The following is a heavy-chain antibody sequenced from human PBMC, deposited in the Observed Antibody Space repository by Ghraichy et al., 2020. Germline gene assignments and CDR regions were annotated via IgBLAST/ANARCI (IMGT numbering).Heavy chain of an antibody. Sequence: GGSLRLSCLASGFTFSDYYMIWIRQAPGKGLGWLSSISIGITFTNYADSGKGRFTISRDNAKESLYLQMNSLRVEDTAFYYCARISRDGYNYFDFWGQGTLVTVSS. J-gene: IGHJ4*02. V-gene: IGHV3-11*03. CDR2: ISIGITFT. CDR3: ARISRDGYNYFDF. D-gene: IGHD5-24*01. CDR1: GFTFSDYY.